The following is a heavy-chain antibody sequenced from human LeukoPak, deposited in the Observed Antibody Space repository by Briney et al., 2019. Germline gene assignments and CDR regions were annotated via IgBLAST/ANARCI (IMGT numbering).Heavy chain of an antibody. J-gene: IGHJ6*03. CDR3: AKKGFTTPIYYYMDF. V-gene: IGHV3-30*02. CDR1: GFTFSSYG. Sequence: GGSLRLSCAASGFTFSSYGMHWVRQAPGKGLEWVAFIRYDGSNKYYADSVKGRFTISRDNSKNTLYLQMYSLRAEDTAVYYCAKKGFTTPIYYYMDFWGKGITVTASS. D-gene: IGHD3-3*01. CDR2: IRYDGSNK.